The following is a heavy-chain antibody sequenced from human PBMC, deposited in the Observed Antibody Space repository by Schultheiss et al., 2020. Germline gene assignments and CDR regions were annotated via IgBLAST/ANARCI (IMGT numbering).Heavy chain of an antibody. CDR1: GFTFSTYT. J-gene: IGHJ6*02. CDR3: AKQTSYYYYGMDV. V-gene: IGHV3-21*04. Sequence: GGSLRLSCAASGFTFSTYTMNWVRQAPGKGLEWVSSISSSSSYIYYADSVRGRFTISRENAKNSLYLQMNSLRAEDTAVYYCAKQTSYYYYGMDVWGQGTTVTVSS. CDR2: ISSSSSYI.